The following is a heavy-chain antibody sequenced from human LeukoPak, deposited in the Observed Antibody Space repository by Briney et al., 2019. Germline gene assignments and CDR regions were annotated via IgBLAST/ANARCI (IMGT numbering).Heavy chain of an antibody. J-gene: IGHJ5*02. Sequence: PSETLSLTCTVSGGSISSSSYYWGWIRQPPGKGLEWIGEINHSGFTNYNPSLKSRVTISVDRSKNQFSLKLSSVTAADTAVYYCARDLGGDRPQYLQGWFDPWGQGTLVTVSS. CDR3: ARDLGGDRPQYLQGWFDP. CDR2: INHSGFT. V-gene: IGHV4-39*07. CDR1: GGSISSSSYY. D-gene: IGHD1-26*01.